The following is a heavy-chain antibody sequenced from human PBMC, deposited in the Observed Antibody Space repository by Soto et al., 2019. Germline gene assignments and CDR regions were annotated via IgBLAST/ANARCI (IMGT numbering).Heavy chain of an antibody. CDR3: AKKGYYPSGKINLFDS. J-gene: IGHJ4*02. Sequence: PSLTCAVSCYSITIDYYWVWIRQPPGKGLEWIGSIYSGSTYYNPSLKSRVTISVDTSKNQFSLRLTSVTAADTAMYYCAKKGYYPSGKINLFDSWGQGTLVTVSS. CDR2: IYSGST. D-gene: IGHD3-10*01. CDR1: CYSITIDYY. V-gene: IGHV4-38-2*01.